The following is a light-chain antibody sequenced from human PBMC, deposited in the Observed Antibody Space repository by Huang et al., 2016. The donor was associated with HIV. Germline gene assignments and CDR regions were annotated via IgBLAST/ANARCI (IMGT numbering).Light chain of an antibody. Sequence: DIVMTQSPLSLPVTPGAPASISCRSSQSLLQSNGYNYLDWYLQKPGQSPQLLIYLGANRASGVPDRFSGSGAGTDFTRKISRVEAEDVGVYYCMQALQTPITFGQGTRLEIK. CDR2: LGA. CDR3: MQALQTPIT. V-gene: IGKV2-28*01. J-gene: IGKJ5*01. CDR1: QSLLQSNGYNY.